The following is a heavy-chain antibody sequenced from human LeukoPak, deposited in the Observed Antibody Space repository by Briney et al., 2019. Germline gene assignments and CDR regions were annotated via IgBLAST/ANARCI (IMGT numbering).Heavy chain of an antibody. CDR3: ARGKRGSTMVRGVIRRYYYYYMDV. V-gene: IGHV1-8*01. Sequence: ASVKVSCKASGYTFTSYDINWVRQATGQGLEWMGWMNPNSGNTGYAQKFQGRVTMTRNTSISTAYMELSSLRSEDTAVYYCARGKRGSTMVRGVIRRYYYYYMDVWGKGTTVTISS. CDR1: GYTFTSYD. J-gene: IGHJ6*03. CDR2: MNPNSGNT. D-gene: IGHD3-10*01.